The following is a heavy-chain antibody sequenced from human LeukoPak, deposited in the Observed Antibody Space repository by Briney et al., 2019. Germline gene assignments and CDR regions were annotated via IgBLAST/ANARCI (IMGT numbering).Heavy chain of an antibody. CDR1: GFSLSTSAVG. CDR2: IYWNDDK. CDR3: AHPSFYYYDSSGSPFDY. D-gene: IGHD3-22*01. Sequence: SGPTLVNPTQTLTLTCTFSGFSLSTSAVGEGWIRQPPGKALEWPALIYWNDDKRYSPSLKSRLTITKDTSKNQVVLTMSNMDPVDTATYYCAHPSFYYYDSSGSPFDYWGQGTLVTVSS. V-gene: IGHV2-5*01. J-gene: IGHJ4*02.